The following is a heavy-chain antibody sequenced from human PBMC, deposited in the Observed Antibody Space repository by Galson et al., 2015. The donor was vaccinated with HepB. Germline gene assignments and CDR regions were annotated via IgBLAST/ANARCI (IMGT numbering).Heavy chain of an antibody. Sequence: SLRLSCAASGFTFSSYSIHWVREAPGKGLERVAIISHDGRNTYYAYSVKGRFTISRDNSRNTLYLQMNGLRSDDTAVYYCARERGAGWYEGNDYWGQGTLVVVSS. D-gene: IGHD6-19*01. CDR1: GFTFSSYS. J-gene: IGHJ4*02. CDR2: ISHDGRNT. CDR3: ARERGAGWYEGNDY. V-gene: IGHV3-30*04.